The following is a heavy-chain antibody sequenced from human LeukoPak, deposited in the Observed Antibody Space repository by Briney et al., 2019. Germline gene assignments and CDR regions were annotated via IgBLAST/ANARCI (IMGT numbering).Heavy chain of an antibody. V-gene: IGHV4-30-2*01. CDR1: GDSISSSSCN. Sequence: SETLSLTCKVSGDSISSSSCNWSWIRQPPGKGLEWIGYISQSGNSYFTPSLKSRATISVDRSKNHFSLTLISVTAADTAVYYCARDQVDYDIPDHFDYWGKGTLVAVSS. CDR3: ARDQVDYDIPDHFDY. D-gene: IGHD3-22*01. J-gene: IGHJ4*02. CDR2: ISQSGNS.